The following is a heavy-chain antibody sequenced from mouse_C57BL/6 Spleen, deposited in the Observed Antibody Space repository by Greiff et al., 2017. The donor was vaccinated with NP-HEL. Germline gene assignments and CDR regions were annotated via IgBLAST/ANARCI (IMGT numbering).Heavy chain of an antibody. D-gene: IGHD1-1*01. CDR2: INPSSGYT. CDR1: GYTFTSYT. J-gene: IGHJ2*01. Sequence: VQLQQSGAELARPGASVKMSCKASGYTFTSYTMHWVKQRPGQGLEWIGYINPSSGYTKYNQKFKDKATLTADKSSSTAYMQLSSLTSEDSAVYYCANYYYGSSLDYWGQGTTLTVSS. V-gene: IGHV1-4*01. CDR3: ANYYYGSSLDY.